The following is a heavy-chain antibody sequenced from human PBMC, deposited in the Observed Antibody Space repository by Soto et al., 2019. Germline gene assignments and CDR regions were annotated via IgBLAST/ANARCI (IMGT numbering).Heavy chain of an antibody. CDR2: IIPVFDKA. J-gene: IGHJ3*01. CDR1: GGPFGSSA. V-gene: IGHV1-69*01. D-gene: IGHD3-16*01. Sequence: QVQLVQSGADVKKPGSSVKVSCKTSGGPFGSSAIIWVRQAPAQGLEWMGEIIPVFDKANYAQNFQGRLTITADEPTGTVFMQLSSLRSEDTAVYFCARLRRDWGDAFDLWGLGTFVTVSS. CDR3: ARLRRDWGDAFDL.